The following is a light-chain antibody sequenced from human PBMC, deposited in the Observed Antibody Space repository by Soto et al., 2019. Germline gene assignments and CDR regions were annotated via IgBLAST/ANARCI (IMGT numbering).Light chain of an antibody. CDR2: GNS. Sequence: QSVLTQPPSVSGAPGQRVTISCTGSSSNIGAGYDAHWYQQLPGTAPKLLIYGNSNRPSGVPDRFSGSKSGTSASLAITGLQPEDEADYYCQCYDSSLSDSVFGGGTKLTVL. V-gene: IGLV1-40*01. CDR3: QCYDSSLSDSV. CDR1: SSNIGAGYD. J-gene: IGLJ2*01.